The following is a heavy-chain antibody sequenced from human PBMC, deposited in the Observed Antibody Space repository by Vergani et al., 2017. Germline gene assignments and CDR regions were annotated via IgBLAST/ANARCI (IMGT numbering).Heavy chain of an antibody. CDR3: GTLGGGLSEN. J-gene: IGHJ4*02. V-gene: IGHV4-38-2*02. CDR1: DFSITSGDY. Sequence: QVQLQESGPGLVQPSETLCLICTVSDFSITSGDYWGWIRQPPGKGLEWIGTIYHSGRTYYNPSLRSRLTISVDTSKNPFSLTLRSVTAADTAIYHCGTLGGGLSENWGQGTLVTVSS. D-gene: IGHD6-25*01. CDR2: IYHSGRT.